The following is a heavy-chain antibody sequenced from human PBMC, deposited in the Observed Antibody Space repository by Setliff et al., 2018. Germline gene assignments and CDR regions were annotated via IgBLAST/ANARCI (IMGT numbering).Heavy chain of an antibody. CDR1: GGTFSSYA. CDR2: IIPIFGTA. CDR3: ARDALYDSNDRNSYYGNWLVP. Sequence: GASVKVSCKASGGTFSSYAISWVRQAPGQGLEWMGGIIPIFGTANYAQKFQGRVTFSADESMSTVYMELSSLTSADTALYYCARDALYDSNDRNSYYGNWLVPWGQGTLVTVSS. D-gene: IGHD3-22*01. J-gene: IGHJ5*02. V-gene: IGHV1-69*13.